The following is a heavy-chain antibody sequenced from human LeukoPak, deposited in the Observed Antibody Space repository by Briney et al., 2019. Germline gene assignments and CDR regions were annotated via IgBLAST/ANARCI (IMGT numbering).Heavy chain of an antibody. CDR2: MNPNSGNT. Sequence: ASVKVSCKASGYTFTSYDINWVRQATGQGLEWMGWMNPNSGNTGYAQKFQGRVTMTRNTSISTAYMELSSLRSEDTAVYYCAREAPQSPEYFLHWGQGTLVTVSS. J-gene: IGHJ1*01. D-gene: IGHD6-19*01. CDR3: AREAPQSPEYFLH. CDR1: GYTFTSYD. V-gene: IGHV1-8*01.